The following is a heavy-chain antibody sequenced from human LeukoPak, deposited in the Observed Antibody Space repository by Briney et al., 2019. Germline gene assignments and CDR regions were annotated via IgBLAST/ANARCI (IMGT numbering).Heavy chain of an antibody. CDR2: INPNSGGT. D-gene: IGHD6-19*01. CDR1: GYTFTGYY. Sequence: ASVKVSCKASGYTFTGYYMHWVRQAPGQGLEWMRWINPNSGGTKYAQKFQGRVTMTRDTSISTAYMELSRLRSDDTAVYYCARDNSGSFGDYWGQGTLVAVSS. V-gene: IGHV1-2*02. J-gene: IGHJ4*02. CDR3: ARDNSGSFGDY.